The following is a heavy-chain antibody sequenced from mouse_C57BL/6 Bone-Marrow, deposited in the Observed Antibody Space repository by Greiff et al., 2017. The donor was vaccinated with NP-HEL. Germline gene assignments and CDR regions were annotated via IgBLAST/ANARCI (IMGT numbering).Heavy chain of an antibody. Sequence: QVQLQQPGAELVRPGTSVKLSCKASGYTFTSYWMHWVKQRPGQGLEWIGVIDPSDSYTNYNQKFKGKATLTVDTSSSTAYMPLSSLTSEDSAVYYCARHYGSSYSAADWGQGTLVTVSA. J-gene: IGHJ3*01. CDR1: GYTFTSYW. V-gene: IGHV1-59*01. D-gene: IGHD1-1*01. CDR2: IDPSDSYT. CDR3: ARHYGSSYSAAD.